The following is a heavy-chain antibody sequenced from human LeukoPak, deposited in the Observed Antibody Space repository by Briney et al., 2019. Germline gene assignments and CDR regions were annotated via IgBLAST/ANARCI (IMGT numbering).Heavy chain of an antibody. J-gene: IGHJ4*02. CDR2: ISAYNGNT. V-gene: IGHV1-18*01. CDR3: ARDRAYYYDSSGYYPFDY. CDR1: GYTFTSYG. Sequence: ASVKVSCKASGYTFTSYGISWVRQAPGQGLEWMGWISAYNGNTNYAQKLQGRVTMTTDTSTSTAYMELRSLRSDDTAAYYCARDRAYYYDSSGYYPFDYWGQGTLVTVSS. D-gene: IGHD3-22*01.